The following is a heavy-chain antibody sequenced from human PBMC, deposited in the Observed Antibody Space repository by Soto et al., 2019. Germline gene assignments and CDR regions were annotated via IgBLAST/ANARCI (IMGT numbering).Heavy chain of an antibody. V-gene: IGHV1-2*04. D-gene: IGHD2-2*01. CDR3: ARDATPLGYCSSTSCYGAYYYYMDV. CDR2: INPNSGGT. CDR1: GYTFTGYY. Sequence: QVQLVQSGAEVKKPGASVKVSCKASGYTFTGYYMHWVRQAPGQGLEWMGWINPNSGGTNYAQKFQGWVTMTRETSISTAYMELSRLRSDDTAVYYCARDATPLGYCSSTSCYGAYYYYMDVWGKGTTVTVSS. J-gene: IGHJ6*03.